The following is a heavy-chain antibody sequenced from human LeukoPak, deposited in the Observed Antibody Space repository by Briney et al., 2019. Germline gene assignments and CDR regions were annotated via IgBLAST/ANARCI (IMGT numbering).Heavy chain of an antibody. J-gene: IGHJ4*02. CDR2: IKQDGSEQ. CDR1: EFTFSQYK. D-gene: IGHD3-10*01. V-gene: IGHV3-7*01. CDR3: TRVGDYGSGSYYRFVDY. Sequence: PGGSLRLSCAASEFTFSQYKMTWVRQAPGKGLEWVANIKQDGSEQHVVDSLRGRFTISRDNAKNSLYLRMNSLRVEDTAVYYCTRVGDYGSGSYYRFVDYWGQGTLVTVSS.